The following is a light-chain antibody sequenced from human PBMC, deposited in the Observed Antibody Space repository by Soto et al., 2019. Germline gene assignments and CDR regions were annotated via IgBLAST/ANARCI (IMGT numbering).Light chain of an antibody. J-gene: IGKJ1*01. CDR3: QQYGSSGT. V-gene: IGKV3-20*01. CDR1: QSVSNNY. CDR2: GAA. Sequence: PGIRFLSFLEGARRLSKASQSVSNNYLAWYQQKPGQAPRLLIYGAANRATRIPDRFSCSASGTGFSLTITRLEPEDFAVYYCQQYGSSGTFGQGTKVDIK.